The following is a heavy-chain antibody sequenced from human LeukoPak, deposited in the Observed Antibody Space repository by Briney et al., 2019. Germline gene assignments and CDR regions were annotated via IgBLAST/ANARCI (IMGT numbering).Heavy chain of an antibody. V-gene: IGHV4-59*01. Sequence: SETLSLTCTVSGGSISRDFWIWVWQPPGKGLEWIGYIYGSGSTNYNPSLKSRVTISVDTSKNQFSLKLSSVTAADTAVYYCARAGYSYGFGYWGQGTLVTVSS. J-gene: IGHJ4*02. D-gene: IGHD5-18*01. CDR2: IYGSGST. CDR1: GGSISRDF. CDR3: ARAGYSYGFGY.